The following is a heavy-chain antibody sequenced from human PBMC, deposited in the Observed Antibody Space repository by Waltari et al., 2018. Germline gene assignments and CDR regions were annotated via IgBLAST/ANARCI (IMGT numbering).Heavy chain of an antibody. CDR2: MSYDGSNK. CDR1: GFTFSSYA. CDR3: ARGGGDYFDY. Sequence: QVQLVESGGGVVQPGRSLRLSCAASGFTFSSYAMHWVRQAPGKGLGWVAVMSYDGSNKYSADSVKGRFTISSDNSKNTLYLQMNGLRAEDTAVYYCARGGGDYFDYWGQGTLVTVSS. J-gene: IGHJ4*02. D-gene: IGHD3-16*01. V-gene: IGHV3-30-3*01.